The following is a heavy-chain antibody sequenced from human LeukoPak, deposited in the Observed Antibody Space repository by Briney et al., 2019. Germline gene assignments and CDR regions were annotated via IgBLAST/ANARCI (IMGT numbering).Heavy chain of an antibody. CDR1: GGAISSYY. Sequence: SETLSLTCTVSGGAISSYYWSWIRRPAGKGLEWIGRIYTSGSTNYNPSLKSRVTISTDASKNQFSLNLSSVTAADTAVYYCARGVATAPDDWGQGTLVTVSS. D-gene: IGHD1-26*01. CDR3: ARGVATAPDD. V-gene: IGHV4-4*07. CDR2: IYTSGST. J-gene: IGHJ4*02.